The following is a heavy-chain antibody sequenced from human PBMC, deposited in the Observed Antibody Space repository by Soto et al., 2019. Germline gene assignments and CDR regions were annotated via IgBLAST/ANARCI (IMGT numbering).Heavy chain of an antibody. V-gene: IGHV3-23*01. CDR1: GFTFSSYA. D-gene: IGHD2-8*02. CDR2: ISGSGGST. J-gene: IGHJ6*02. CDR3: ARIDCTGNNCNPYYHYGMDV. Sequence: PGGSLRLSCAASGFTFSSYAMSWVRQAPGKGLEWVSAISGSGGSTYYADSVKGRFTISRDNSKNTLYLQMNSLRAEDTAVYYCARIDCTGNNCNPYYHYGMDVWGQGTTVTVSS.